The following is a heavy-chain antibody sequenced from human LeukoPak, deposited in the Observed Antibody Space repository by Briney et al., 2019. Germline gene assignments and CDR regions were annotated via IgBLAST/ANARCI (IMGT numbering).Heavy chain of an antibody. Sequence: PGGSLILSCAASGFTFDDYGMSWVRQAPGKGLEWVSGINWNGGSTGYADSVKGRFTISRDNAKNSLYLQMNSLRAEDTALYYCARDSTGRITGTAIGGAFDIWGQGTMVTVSS. D-gene: IGHD1-20*01. V-gene: IGHV3-20*04. J-gene: IGHJ3*02. CDR1: GFTFDDYG. CDR2: INWNGGST. CDR3: ARDSTGRITGTAIGGAFDI.